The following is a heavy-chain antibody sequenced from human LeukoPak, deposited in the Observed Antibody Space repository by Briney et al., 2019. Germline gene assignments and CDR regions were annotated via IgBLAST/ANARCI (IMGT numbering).Heavy chain of an antibody. Sequence: SETLSLTCTVSGGSISSHYWSWIRQPAGKGLEWIGRIYTSGSTNYNPSLKSRVTISTDMSKNQFSLKLSSVTAADTAVYYCARQTFGVLYFDSWGQGTLVIVSS. CDR2: IYTSGST. CDR3: ARQTFGVLYFDS. V-gene: IGHV4-4*07. J-gene: IGHJ4*02. D-gene: IGHD3-10*01. CDR1: GGSISSHY.